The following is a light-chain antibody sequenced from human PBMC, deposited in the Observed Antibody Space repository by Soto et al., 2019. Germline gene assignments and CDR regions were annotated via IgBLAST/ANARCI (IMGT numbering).Light chain of an antibody. CDR3: SSYAGSNNYV. V-gene: IGLV2-8*01. J-gene: IGLJ1*01. CDR1: RSDVGNYDS. Sequence: QSALTQPPSASGSPGQSVTISCTGTRSDVGNYDSVSWYQLHPGKAPQAVIYEVNKRPSGVPDRFSDAKSGNTASLTVSGLQAEDEGDDYCSSYAGSNNYVFGTGIELTVL. CDR2: EVN.